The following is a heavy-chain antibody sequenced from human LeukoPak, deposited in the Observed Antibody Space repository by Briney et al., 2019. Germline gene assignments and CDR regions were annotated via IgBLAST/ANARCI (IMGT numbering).Heavy chain of an antibody. CDR3: ASYSGSYLGYFDL. J-gene: IGHJ2*01. CDR2: IYYSGST. D-gene: IGHD1-26*01. Sequence: SETLSLTCTVSGGSISSYYWSWIRQPPGKGLEWIGYIYYSGSTNYNPSLKSRVTISVDTSKNQFSLKLSSVTAADTAVYYCASYSGSYLGYFDLWGRGTLVTVSS. CDR1: GGSISSYY. V-gene: IGHV4-59*08.